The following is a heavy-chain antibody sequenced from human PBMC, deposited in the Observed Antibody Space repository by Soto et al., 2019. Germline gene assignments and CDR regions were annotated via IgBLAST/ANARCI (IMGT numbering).Heavy chain of an antibody. D-gene: IGHD6-25*01. CDR1: AYTFATFY. CDR3: ARSQAGRPLDI. Sequence: ASVPVSCKSTAYTFATFYIHWVRQAPGQGLEWMGIINPSGGGTTYAQRFQGRVTMTRDTSTSTIYMELSSLRSEDTAVYYCARSQAGRPLDIWGQGTTVNVSS. J-gene: IGHJ6*02. CDR2: INPSGGGT. V-gene: IGHV1-46*01.